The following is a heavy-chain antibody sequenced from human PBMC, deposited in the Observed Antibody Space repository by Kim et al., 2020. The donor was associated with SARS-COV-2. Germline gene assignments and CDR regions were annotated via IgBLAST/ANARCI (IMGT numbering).Heavy chain of an antibody. Sequence: GGSLRLSFAASGFTFSGYSMSWVRQTPGKGLEWVSVISGSGGSTYYADSVKGRFTISRDNSKNTLYLQMNSLRAEDTAVYYCAKGTASLPRGFFDYWGQGTLVTVSS. J-gene: IGHJ4*02. CDR2: ISGSGGST. V-gene: IGHV3-23*01. D-gene: IGHD1-1*01. CDR3: AKGTASLPRGFFDY. CDR1: GFTFSGYS.